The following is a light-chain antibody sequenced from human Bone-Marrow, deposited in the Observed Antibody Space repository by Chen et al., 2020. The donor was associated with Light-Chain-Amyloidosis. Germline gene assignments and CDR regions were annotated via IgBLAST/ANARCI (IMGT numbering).Light chain of an antibody. V-gene: IGLV3-25*03. CDR2: RDT. CDR3: QSADSSVTYEVI. CDR1: DLPTKY. Sequence: SYELTQPPSVSVSPGQTARITCSGDDLPTKYAYWSLQKPGQAPVLVIHRDTERPSGISDRFSGSSSGTTATLTISGVQAEDEADYHCQSADSSVTYEVIFGGGTKLTVL. J-gene: IGLJ2*01.